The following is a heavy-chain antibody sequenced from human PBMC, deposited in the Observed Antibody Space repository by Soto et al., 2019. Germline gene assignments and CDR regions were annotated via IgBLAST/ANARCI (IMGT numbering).Heavy chain of an antibody. J-gene: IGHJ6*02. CDR3: ARDPPLSGMDV. CDR1: GGSISSGDYY. CDR2: IYYSGST. Sequence: KTSETLSLTCTVSGGSISSGDYYWSWIRQPPGKGLEWIGYIYYSGSTYYNPSLKSRVTISVDTSKNQFSLKLSSVTAADTAVYYCARDPPLSGMDVWGQGTTVTVPS. V-gene: IGHV4-30-4*01.